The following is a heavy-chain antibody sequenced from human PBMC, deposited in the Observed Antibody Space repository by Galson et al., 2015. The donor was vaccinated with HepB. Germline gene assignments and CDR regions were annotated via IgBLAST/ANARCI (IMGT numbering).Heavy chain of an antibody. D-gene: IGHD2-8*01. CDR3: ARGQLVWVGQLMFSGGFDV. Sequence: SVKVSCKASGYTFNSHDIHWVRQAPGQGLDWMGRISADTGNVKYAQNLKDRVIMTADTSTDTAYLDLRSLRSDDTGVYYCARGQLVWVGQLMFSGGFDVWGQGTAVTVSS. J-gene: IGHJ3*01. V-gene: IGHV1-18*04. CDR1: GYTFNSHD. CDR2: ISADTGNV.